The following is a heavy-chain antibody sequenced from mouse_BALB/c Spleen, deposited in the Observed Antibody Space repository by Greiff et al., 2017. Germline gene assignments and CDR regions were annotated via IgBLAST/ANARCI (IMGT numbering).Heavy chain of an antibody. V-gene: IGHV1-12*01. CDR3: ARWDSSGYYAMDY. D-gene: IGHD3-2*01. Sequence: QVQLQQPGAELVKPGASVKMSCKASGYTFTSYNMHWVKQTPGQGLEWIGAIYPGNGDTSYNQKFKGKATLTADKSSSTAYMQLSSLTSEDSAVYYCARWDSSGYYAMDYWGQGTSVTVSS. J-gene: IGHJ4*01. CDR2: IYPGNGDT. CDR1: GYTFTSYN.